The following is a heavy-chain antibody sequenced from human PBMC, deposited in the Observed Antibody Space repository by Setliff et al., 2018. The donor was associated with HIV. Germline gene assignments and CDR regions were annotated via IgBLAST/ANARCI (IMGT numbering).Heavy chain of an antibody. Sequence: GGSLRLSCAASGFTFRNHAMHWVRQAPGKGLEWVAVISYDGSNKFYADSVKGRFTISSDNSKNTLYLQMNSLRSEDTAVYYCARDLVWPYSSRWYDAFDIWGQGTMVTVSS. CDR2: ISYDGSNK. CDR1: GFTFRNHA. J-gene: IGHJ3*02. D-gene: IGHD6-13*01. V-gene: IGHV3-30*04. CDR3: ARDLVWPYSSRWYDAFDI.